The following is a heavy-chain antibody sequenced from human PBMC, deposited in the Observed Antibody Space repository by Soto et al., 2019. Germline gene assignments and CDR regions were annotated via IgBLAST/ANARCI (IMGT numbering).Heavy chain of an antibody. J-gene: IGHJ4*02. CDR3: TKGGIPRRYNIPKVDFDY. Sequence: GSLRLSCAASGFIFSNYAMSWVRQAPGRGLEWVSAISGSGATTYYPDSVKGRFTISRDNSKNTLYLQMNNLRADDTAVYYCTKGGIPRRYNIPKVDFDYWGQGSLVTVSS. CDR1: GFIFSNYA. V-gene: IGHV3-23*01. CDR2: ISGSGATT. D-gene: IGHD1-1*01.